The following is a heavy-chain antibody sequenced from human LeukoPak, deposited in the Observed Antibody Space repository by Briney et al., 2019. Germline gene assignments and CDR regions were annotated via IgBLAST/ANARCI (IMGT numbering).Heavy chain of an antibody. CDR2: IKTQPFGGTS. CDR1: TFTFGNYP. V-gene: IGHV3-49*04. D-gene: IGHD2-2*01. J-gene: IGHJ3*01. CDR3: TRHQSPYLDAFDL. Sequence: GGSLRLSCTSDTFTFGNYPLSWVRQAPGRGLEWITFIKTQPFGGTSEYAASVKGRFFFSRDDSKNIAYLQMNRVKTEDTAVYYCTRHQSPYLDAFDLWGQETMVIVTS.